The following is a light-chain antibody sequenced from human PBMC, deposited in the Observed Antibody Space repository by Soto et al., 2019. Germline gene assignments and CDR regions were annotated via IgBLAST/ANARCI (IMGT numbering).Light chain of an antibody. CDR1: QTISSW. Sequence: DIQMTQSPSTLSGSVVDRVTITCRASQTISSWLAWYQQKPGKAPKVLIWNASSLERGVPSRFSGSGSGTDFTLTISRLEPEDFAVYYCQQYDSSPRTFGQGTKVDIK. J-gene: IGKJ1*01. CDR3: QQYDSSPRT. V-gene: IGKV1-5*01. CDR2: NAS.